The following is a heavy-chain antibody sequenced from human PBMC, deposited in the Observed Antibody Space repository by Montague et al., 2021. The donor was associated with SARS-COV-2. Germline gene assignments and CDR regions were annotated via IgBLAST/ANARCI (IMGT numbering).Heavy chain of an antibody. D-gene: IGHD3/OR15-3a*01. CDR3: AKVDSVSP. CDR1: GFTFSSSA. J-gene: IGHJ4*02. CDR2: IYGATGRT. Sequence: SLRLSCAASGFTFSSSALSWVRQAPGKGLEWVSNIYGATGRTFYADSVKGRFTMSRENSKNTLYLQMNSLRVDDTAVYYCAKVDSVSPWGQGTLVTVSS. V-gene: IGHV3-23*03.